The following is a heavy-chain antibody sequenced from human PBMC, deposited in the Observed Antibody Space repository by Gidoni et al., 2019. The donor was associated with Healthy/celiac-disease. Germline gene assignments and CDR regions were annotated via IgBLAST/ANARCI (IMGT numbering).Heavy chain of an antibody. CDR3: AHILGGCYQPYFDY. V-gene: IGHV2-5*02. Sequence: QITLKESGPTLVKPTQTLTLTCTFSGFSLSTSGVGVGWIRQPPGKALEWLALIYWDDDKRYSPSLKSRLTITKDTSKNQVVLTMTNMDPVDTATYYCAHILGGCYQPYFDYWGQGTLVTVSS. CDR1: GFSLSTSGVG. CDR2: IYWDDDK. J-gene: IGHJ4*02. D-gene: IGHD1-26*01.